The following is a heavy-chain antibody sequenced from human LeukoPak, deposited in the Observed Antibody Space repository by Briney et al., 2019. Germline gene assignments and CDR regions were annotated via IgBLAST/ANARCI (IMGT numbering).Heavy chain of an antibody. CDR2: IRSKAYGGTT. J-gene: IGHJ3*02. CDR3: TRPPTDPANYYDSSGQPI. D-gene: IGHD3-22*01. Sequence: GGSLRLSCTASGFTFGDYAMSWFRQAPGKGLEWVGFIRSKAYGGTTEYAASVKGRFTISRDDSKSIAYLQMNSLKTEDTAVYYCTRPPTDPANYYDSSGQPIWGQGTMVTVSS. V-gene: IGHV3-49*03. CDR1: GFTFGDYA.